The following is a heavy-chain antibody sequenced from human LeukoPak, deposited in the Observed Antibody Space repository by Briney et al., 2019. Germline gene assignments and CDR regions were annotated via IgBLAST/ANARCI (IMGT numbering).Heavy chain of an antibody. V-gene: IGHV4-39*01. D-gene: IGHD2-15*01. CDR3: ARGLGYCSGGSCTRGYNWFDP. CDR2: IYYGGST. J-gene: IGHJ5*02. CDR1: GGSISSSDYY. Sequence: SETLSLTCTVSGGSISSSDYYWGWIRQPPGKGLEWIGSIYYGGSTYYSPSLKSRVTISVDTSMNQFSLKLSFVTTADTAVYYCARGLGYCSGGSCTRGYNWFDPWGQGTLVTVPS.